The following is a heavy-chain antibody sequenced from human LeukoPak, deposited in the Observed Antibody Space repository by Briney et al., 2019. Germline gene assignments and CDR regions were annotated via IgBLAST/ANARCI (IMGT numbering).Heavy chain of an antibody. CDR2: ISSSSSYI. V-gene: IGHV3-21*01. CDR3: ATASSGWLNDDC. CDR1: GFTFSSYS. Sequence: GGSLRLSCAASGFTFSSYSMNWVRQAPGKGLEWVSSISSSSSYIYYADSVKGRFTISRDNAKNSLYLQMNSLRAEDTAVYYCATASSGWLNDDCWGQGTLVTVSS. D-gene: IGHD6-19*01. J-gene: IGHJ4*02.